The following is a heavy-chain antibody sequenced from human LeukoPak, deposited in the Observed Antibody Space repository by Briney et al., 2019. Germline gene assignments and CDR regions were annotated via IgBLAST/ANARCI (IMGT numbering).Heavy chain of an antibody. CDR2: ISSSSSYI. Sequence: GGSLRLSCAASGFTFSNYDMHWVRQAPGKGLEWVSAISSSSSYIYYADSIKGQFTISRDNAENSLYLQMNSLRAVDTAVYFCARGEEKATITALDSWGQGTLVTVSS. CDR3: ARGEEKATITALDS. D-gene: IGHD5-24*01. J-gene: IGHJ4*02. CDR1: GFTFSNYD. V-gene: IGHV3-21*01.